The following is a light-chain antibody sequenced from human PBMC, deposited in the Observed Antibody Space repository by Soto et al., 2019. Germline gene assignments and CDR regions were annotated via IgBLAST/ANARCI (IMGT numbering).Light chain of an antibody. Sequence: QSVLTQPPSASGTPGQRVTISCSGSSSNIGRNYVSWFQQLPGTAPKLLIYRNNQRPSGVPDRFSGSKSDTSASLAISGLRSEDEADYYCAAWDDSLRGVFGGGTKVTVL. CDR1: SSNIGRNY. V-gene: IGLV1-47*01. CDR2: RNN. J-gene: IGLJ3*02. CDR3: AAWDDSLRGV.